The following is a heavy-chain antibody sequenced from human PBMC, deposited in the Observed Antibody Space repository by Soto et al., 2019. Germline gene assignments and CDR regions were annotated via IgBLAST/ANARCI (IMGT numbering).Heavy chain of an antibody. D-gene: IGHD6-13*01. J-gene: IGHJ6*02. CDR3: AKVTKRAAAGRYEYYKYGMDV. V-gene: IGHV3-23*01. CDR2: ISGSGGSS. Sequence: GGSLRLSCAASGFTVSNSYMSWVRQAPGKGLEWVAVISGSGGSSYYAASVKGRFAISRDNSKNTLFLQMNGLRAEDTAIYYCAKVTKRAAAGRYEYYKYGMDVWGQGTTVTVSS. CDR1: GFTVSNSY.